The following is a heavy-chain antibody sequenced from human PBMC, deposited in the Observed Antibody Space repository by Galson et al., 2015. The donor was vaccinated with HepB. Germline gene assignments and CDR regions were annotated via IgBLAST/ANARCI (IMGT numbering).Heavy chain of an antibody. J-gene: IGHJ4*02. CDR2: INPSGGST. CDR3: ARGASTVVTPRRANYFDY. D-gene: IGHD4-23*01. Sequence: SVKVSCKASGYTFTSYYMHWVRQAPGQGLEWMGIINPSGGSTSYAQKLQGRVTMTRDTSTSTVYMELSSLRSEDTAVYYCARGASTVVTPRRANYFDYWGQGTLVTVSS. CDR1: GYTFTSYY. V-gene: IGHV1-46*04.